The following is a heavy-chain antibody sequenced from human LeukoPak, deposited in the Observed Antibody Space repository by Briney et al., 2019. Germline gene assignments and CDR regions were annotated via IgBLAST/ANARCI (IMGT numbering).Heavy chain of an antibody. CDR1: GGSFSGYY. V-gene: IGHV4-34*01. Sequence: QTSETLSLTCAVYGGSFSGYYLSWIRQPPGKGLEWIGEINHSGSTNYNPSLKSRVTMSVDTSKNQFSLKLSSVTAADTAVYYCARDRTYDFWSGSDAFDIWGQGTMVTVSS. D-gene: IGHD3-3*01. CDR2: INHSGST. J-gene: IGHJ3*02. CDR3: ARDRTYDFWSGSDAFDI.